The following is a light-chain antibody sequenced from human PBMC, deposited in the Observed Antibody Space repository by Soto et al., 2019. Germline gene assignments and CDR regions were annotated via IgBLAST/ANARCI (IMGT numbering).Light chain of an antibody. V-gene: IGLV2-23*01. CDR1: SSDVGSYNL. Sequence: QSVLTQPASVSGSPRQSITISCTGTSSDVGSYNLVSWYQQHPGKAPNLLIFEGSRRPSGVSSRFSGSKSGNTASLTISGLQAEDEADYYCCSYAGNNTVVFGGGTKVTVL. CDR3: CSYAGNNTVV. J-gene: IGLJ2*01. CDR2: EGS.